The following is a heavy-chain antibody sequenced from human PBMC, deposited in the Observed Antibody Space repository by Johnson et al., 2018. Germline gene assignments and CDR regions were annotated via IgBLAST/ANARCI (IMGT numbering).Heavy chain of an antibody. V-gene: IGHV3-30*18. CDR2: ISYDGSNK. D-gene: IGHD2-8*02. CDR1: GFTFSSYG. Sequence: QVQLVESGGGVVQPGRSLRLSCAASGFTFSSYGMHWVRQAPGKGLEWVAVISYDGSNKYDKDYVKGRFTISRDSSKNTLYLQMNSLTAEDTAVYYCAKVRDGGVVAPGYFQHWGQGTLVTVSS. CDR3: AKVRDGGVVAPGYFQH. J-gene: IGHJ1*01.